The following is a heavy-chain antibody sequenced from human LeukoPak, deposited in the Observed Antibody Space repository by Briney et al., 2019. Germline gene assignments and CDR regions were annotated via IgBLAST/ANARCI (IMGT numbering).Heavy chain of an antibody. V-gene: IGHV3-74*01. CDR3: AKEGYYYLDV. J-gene: IGHJ6*03. Sequence: GGSLRLSCAASGFTFSSYWMHWVRHAPGKELVWVSRINSDGSSTSYADSVKGRFTISRDNSKNTLYLQMNSLRPEDTAVYYCAKEGYYYLDVWGKGTTVTISS. CDR2: INSDGSST. CDR1: GFTFSSYW.